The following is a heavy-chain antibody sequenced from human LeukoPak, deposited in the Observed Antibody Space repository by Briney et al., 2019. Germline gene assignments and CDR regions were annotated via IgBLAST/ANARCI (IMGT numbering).Heavy chain of an antibody. V-gene: IGHV1-18*01. D-gene: IGHD3-22*01. CDR3: ATSEPNYYDSSGPNAFDI. CDR2: ISAYNGNS. CDR1: GYTFTSYG. Sequence: ASVKVSCKASGYTFTSYGISWVRQAPGPGLEWMGWISAYNGNSKYAQKLQGRVTMTTDTSTSTAYMELRSLRSDDTAVYYCATSEPNYYDSSGPNAFDIWGQGTMVTVSS. J-gene: IGHJ3*02.